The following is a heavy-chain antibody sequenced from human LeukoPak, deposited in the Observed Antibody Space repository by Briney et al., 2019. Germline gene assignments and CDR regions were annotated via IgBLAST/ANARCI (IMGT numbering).Heavy chain of an antibody. Sequence: PGGSLRLSCAASGFTFSSYSMNWVRQAPGKGLEWVSFISSSSSYIYYADSVKGRFTISRDNAKNSLYLQMNSLRAEDTAVYYCAREAGKIAAAGTFDYWGQGTLVTVSS. CDR3: AREAGKIAAAGTFDY. CDR2: ISSSSSYI. V-gene: IGHV3-21*04. CDR1: GFTFSSYS. D-gene: IGHD6-13*01. J-gene: IGHJ4*02.